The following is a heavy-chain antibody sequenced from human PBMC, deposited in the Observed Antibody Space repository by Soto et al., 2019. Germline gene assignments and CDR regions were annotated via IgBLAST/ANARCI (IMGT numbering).Heavy chain of an antibody. CDR1: GGTFNTYT. J-gene: IGHJ5*02. Sequence: QMQLVQSGAEVKKPGSSVKVSCKAFGGTFNTYTIDWVRQAPGQGLEWMGGIIPIFGTTNYAQKFQDRLTISADKSTSTAYMELSSLKSEETAIYYCAIEQNRGEALATSWFDPWGQGTLVTVSS. D-gene: IGHD3-10*01. CDR3: AIEQNRGEALATSWFDP. V-gene: IGHV1-69*06. CDR2: IIPIFGTT.